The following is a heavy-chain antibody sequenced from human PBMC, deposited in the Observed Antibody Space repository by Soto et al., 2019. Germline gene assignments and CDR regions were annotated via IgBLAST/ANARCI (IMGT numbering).Heavy chain of an antibody. CDR3: GKVLIGATRHTDVDS. J-gene: IGHJ4*02. D-gene: IGHD2-15*01. V-gene: IGHV4-39*01. Sequence: QVQLQESGPGLLKPLETLSLTCTVSGVSLNSGHYYWVWIRQAPGKGLAWIASIYYDESTYYNPSLTSRFTISTDKPNNQFSLPLKSVTAADTAVYYCGKVLIGATRHTDVDSWGQGALVTVSS. CDR2: IYYDEST. CDR1: GVSLNSGHYY.